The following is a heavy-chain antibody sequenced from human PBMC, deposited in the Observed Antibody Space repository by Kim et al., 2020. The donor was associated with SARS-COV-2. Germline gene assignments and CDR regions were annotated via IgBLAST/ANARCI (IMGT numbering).Heavy chain of an antibody. Sequence: GGSLRLSCAASGFTFSSYAMSWVRQAPGKGLEWVSAISGSGGSTYYADSVKGRFTISRDNSKNTLYMQMNSLRAEDTAVYYCAKVKNLEMATIAWYFELWGRGTLVTVSS. CDR3: AKVKNLEMATIAWYFEL. V-gene: IGHV3-23*01. CDR2: ISGSGGST. CDR1: GFTFSSYA. J-gene: IGHJ2*01. D-gene: IGHD5-12*01.